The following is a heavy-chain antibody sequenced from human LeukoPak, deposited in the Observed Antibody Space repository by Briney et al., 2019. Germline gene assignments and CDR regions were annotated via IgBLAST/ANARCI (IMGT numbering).Heavy chain of an antibody. J-gene: IGHJ3*02. CDR3: ASLSYDYVWGSYRHDAFDI. CDR2: IKQDGSEK. CDR1: GFTFSSYW. Sequence: GGSLRLSCAASGFTFSSYWMSWVRQAPGKGLEWVANIKQDGSEKYYVDSVKGRFTIPRDNAKNSLYLQMNSLRAEDTAVYYCASLSYDYVWGSYRHDAFDIWGQGTMVTVSS. V-gene: IGHV3-7*01. D-gene: IGHD3-16*02.